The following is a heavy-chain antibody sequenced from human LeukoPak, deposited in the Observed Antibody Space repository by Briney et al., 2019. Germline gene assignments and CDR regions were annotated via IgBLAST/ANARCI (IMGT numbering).Heavy chain of an antibody. V-gene: IGHV4-59*01. CDR3: ARAILGYCSGGSCPGPRYYYMDV. D-gene: IGHD2-15*01. CDR1: GGSISGYY. CDR2: IYYSGST. Sequence: KPSETLSLTCTVSGGSISGYYWSWIRQPPGKGLEWIGYIYYSGSTNYNPSLKSRVTISVDTSKNQFSLKLSSVTAADTAVYYCARAILGYCSGGSCPGPRYYYMDVWGKGTTVTVSS. J-gene: IGHJ6*03.